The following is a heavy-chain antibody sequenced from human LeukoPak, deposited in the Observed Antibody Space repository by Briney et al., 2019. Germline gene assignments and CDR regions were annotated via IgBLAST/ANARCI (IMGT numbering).Heavy chain of an antibody. Sequence: PGGSLRLSCAASGFTFSSYNMNWVRQAPGKGLEWVSYISSSSTTIYYADSVKGRFTISRDNAKNTLYLQTNSLRAEDMAVYYCAEQWLVPYYGMDVWGQGTTVTVSS. CDR3: AEQWLVPYYGMDV. CDR1: GFTFSSYN. D-gene: IGHD6-19*01. CDR2: ISSSSTTI. V-gene: IGHV3-48*01. J-gene: IGHJ6*02.